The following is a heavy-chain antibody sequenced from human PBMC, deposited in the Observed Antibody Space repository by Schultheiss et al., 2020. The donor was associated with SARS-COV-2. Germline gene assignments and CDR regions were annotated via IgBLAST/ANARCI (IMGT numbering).Heavy chain of an antibody. D-gene: IGHD6-19*01. CDR2: ISYDGSNK. V-gene: IGHV3-30*18. CDR3: AKDHSGSSGWLWGYYYYGMDV. CDR1: GFTFSSYG. Sequence: GESLKISCAASGFTFSSYGMHWVRQAPGKGLEWVAVISYDGSNKYYADSVKGRFTISRDNSKNTLYLQMNSLRAEDTAVYYCAKDHSGSSGWLWGYYYYGMDVWGQGTTVTVSS. J-gene: IGHJ6*02.